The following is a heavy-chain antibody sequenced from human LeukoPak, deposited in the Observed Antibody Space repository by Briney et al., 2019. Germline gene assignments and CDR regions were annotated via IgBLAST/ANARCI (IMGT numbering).Heavy chain of an antibody. CDR2: INSDGGTT. V-gene: IGHV3-74*01. D-gene: IGHD3-9*01. CDR1: GFTFSNYW. J-gene: IGHJ6*03. Sequence: GGSLRLSCAASGFTFSNYWMHWVRQAPGKGLVWVSRINSDGGTTTYADSVKGRFTISRDNAKNTVYLQMNSLRAEDTAVYYCARINDILTGYPRVRYYYYYMDVWGKGTTVTISS. CDR3: ARINDILTGYPRVRYYYYYMDV.